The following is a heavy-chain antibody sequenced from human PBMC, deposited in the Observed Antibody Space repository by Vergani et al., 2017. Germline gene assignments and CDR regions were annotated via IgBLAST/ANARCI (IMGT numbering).Heavy chain of an antibody. J-gene: IGHJ5*01. Sequence: VQLLESGGDLVQPGGSLRLSCAASGFSFTTYAMSWVRQAPGKGLEWVSTINTNVDYTRYGDAVKGRFTISRDNSKSTLYLQINSLRAEDTAIYDSAKGGWNYWFDSWGQGTLVIVS. CDR2: INTNVDYT. CDR3: AKGGWNYWFDS. CDR1: GFSFTTYA. D-gene: IGHD1-1*01. V-gene: IGHV3-23*01.